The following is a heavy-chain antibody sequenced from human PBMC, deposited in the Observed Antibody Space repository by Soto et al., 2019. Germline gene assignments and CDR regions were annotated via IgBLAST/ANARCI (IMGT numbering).Heavy chain of an antibody. CDR1: GFTFSSYS. CDR3: ARETGDTVTDYFDY. J-gene: IGHJ4*02. CDR2: ISSSSSYI. Sequence: GGSLRLSCAASGFTFSSYSMNWVRQAPGKGLEWVSSISSSSSYIYYADSVKGRFTISRDNAKNSLYLQMNSLRAEDTAVYYCARETGDTVTDYFDYWGQGTLVTVSS. V-gene: IGHV3-21*01. D-gene: IGHD4-17*01.